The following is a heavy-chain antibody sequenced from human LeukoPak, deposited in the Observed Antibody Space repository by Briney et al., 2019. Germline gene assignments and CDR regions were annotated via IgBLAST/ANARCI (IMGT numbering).Heavy chain of an antibody. CDR1: GFTFSSYS. Sequence: GGSLILSCAASGFTFSSYSMNWVRQAPGKGLEWVSSISSSSSYIYYADSVKGRFTISRDNAKNSLYLQMNSLRAEDTAVYYCARGQQQLAPGFDYWGQGTLVTVSS. CDR3: ARGQQQLAPGFDY. J-gene: IGHJ4*02. D-gene: IGHD6-13*01. V-gene: IGHV3-21*01. CDR2: ISSSSSYI.